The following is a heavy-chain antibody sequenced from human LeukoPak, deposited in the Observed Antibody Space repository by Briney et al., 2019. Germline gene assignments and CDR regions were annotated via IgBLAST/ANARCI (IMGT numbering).Heavy chain of an antibody. D-gene: IGHD1-26*01. J-gene: IGHJ4*02. V-gene: IGHV3-64D*09. CDR2: ISSNGGST. Sequence: GGSLRLSCSASGFIFSSYAMHWVRQAPGKGLEYVSGISSNGGSTYYADSGKGRFTISRDNSKNTLFLQMSSLRAEDTAVYYCVKALSGSYLDYFDYWGQGTLATVSS. CDR3: VKALSGSYLDYFDY. CDR1: GFIFSSYA.